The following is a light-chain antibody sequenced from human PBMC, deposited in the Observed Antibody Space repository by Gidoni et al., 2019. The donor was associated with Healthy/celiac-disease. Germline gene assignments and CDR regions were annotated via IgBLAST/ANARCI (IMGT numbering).Light chain of an antibody. J-gene: IGKJ5*01. Sequence: AIQLTQSPSSLSASVGDRVTITCRASQGISSALAWYQQKPGKAPKLLIYDASSLESGGPSRFRGSGSGTDFTLTISSLQPEDFATYYCQQFNSYPITFGQGTRLEIK. V-gene: IGKV1-13*02. CDR2: DAS. CDR1: QGISSA. CDR3: QQFNSYPIT.